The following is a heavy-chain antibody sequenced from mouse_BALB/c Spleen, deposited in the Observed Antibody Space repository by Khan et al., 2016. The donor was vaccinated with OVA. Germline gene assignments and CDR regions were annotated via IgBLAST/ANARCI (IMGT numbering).Heavy chain of an antibody. Sequence: QVQLQQSGPGLAAPSQTLSITCTVSGFSLTDYAVSWIHQPPGKGLEWLGVIMPGGSKYYNSVLKSRLTICKDNSNSKVFLKLNSLQPDDTGVYDWAKDSTYDGLDYWGQGTSVTVSA. CDR2: IMPGGSK. CDR1: GFSLTDYA. D-gene: IGHD3-2*01. J-gene: IGHJ4*01. V-gene: IGHV2-6-5*01. CDR3: AKDSTYDGLDY.